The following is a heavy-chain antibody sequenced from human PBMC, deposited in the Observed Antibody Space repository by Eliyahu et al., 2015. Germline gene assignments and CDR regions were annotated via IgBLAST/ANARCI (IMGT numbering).Heavy chain of an antibody. V-gene: IGHV1-2*06. D-gene: IGHD2-15*01. CDR2: INPNSGDT. Sequence: QVQLVQSGAEVKKPGASVKVSCKASGYTFTDYYMHWVRQAPGQGLEWMGRINPNSGDTNSAQKFQGRVTMTRDTSISTAYMELYSLTSDDTAVYYCARDRRSGGSYYSNHWGQGTLVTVSS. CDR3: ARDRRSGGSYYSNH. J-gene: IGHJ5*02. CDR1: GYTFTDYY.